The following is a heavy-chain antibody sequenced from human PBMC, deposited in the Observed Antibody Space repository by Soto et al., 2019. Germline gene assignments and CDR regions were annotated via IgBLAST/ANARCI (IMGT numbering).Heavy chain of an antibody. CDR1: GYTFTSYG. V-gene: IGHV1-18*01. CDR3: ARGGDVNYYHGMDV. Sequence: QVQLVQSGGEVKKPGASVKLSCTASGYTFTSYGISWVRQAPRQGLEWMGWISAYNGKTNYAQNVQGRVTMTTDTSTRTAYMDRRSLRSDDTAVYYCARGGDVNYYHGMDVWGQGTTVTVSS. J-gene: IGHJ6*02. CDR2: ISAYNGKT. D-gene: IGHD5-12*01.